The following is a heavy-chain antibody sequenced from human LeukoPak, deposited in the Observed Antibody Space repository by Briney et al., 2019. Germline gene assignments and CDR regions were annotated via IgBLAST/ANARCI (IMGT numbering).Heavy chain of an antibody. CDR3: ARGRGYNSFDY. CDR1: GYSISSGYY. V-gene: IGHV4-38-2*01. J-gene: IGHJ4*02. Sequence: SETLSLTCAVSGYSISSGYYWGWIRQPPGKGLEWIGSIYHSGSTYYNPSLKSRVTISVDTSKNQFSLKLRSVTAADTAVYYCARGRGYNSFDYWGQGTLVTVSS. D-gene: IGHD5-24*01. CDR2: IYHSGST.